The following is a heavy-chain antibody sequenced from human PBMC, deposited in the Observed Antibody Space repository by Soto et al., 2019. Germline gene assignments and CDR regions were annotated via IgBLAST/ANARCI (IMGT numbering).Heavy chain of an antibody. CDR2: ISYDGSNK. CDR1: GFTFSSYA. D-gene: IGHD3-22*01. V-gene: IGHV3-30-3*01. Sequence: GGSLRLSCAASGFTFSSYAMHWVRQAPGKGLEWVAVISYDGSNKYYADSVKGRFTISRDNSKNTLYLQMNSPRAEDTAVYYCARDWLYYDSSGYYGLSYYYYGMDVWGQGTTVTVSS. J-gene: IGHJ6*02. CDR3: ARDWLYYDSSGYYGLSYYYYGMDV.